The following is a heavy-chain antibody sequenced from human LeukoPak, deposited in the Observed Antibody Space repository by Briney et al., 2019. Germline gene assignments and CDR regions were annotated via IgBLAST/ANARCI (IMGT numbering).Heavy chain of an antibody. CDR3: AKAPTGYSSGWGGYYFDY. V-gene: IGHV3-23*01. J-gene: IGHJ4*02. CDR1: GFTFSSYA. D-gene: IGHD6-19*01. CDR2: ISGSGGST. Sequence: PGRSLRLSCAASGFTFSSYAMSWVRQAPGKGLEWVSAISGSGGSTYYADSVKGRVTISRDNSKNTLYLQMNSLRAEDTAVYYCAKAPTGYSSGWGGYYFDYWGQGTLVTVSS.